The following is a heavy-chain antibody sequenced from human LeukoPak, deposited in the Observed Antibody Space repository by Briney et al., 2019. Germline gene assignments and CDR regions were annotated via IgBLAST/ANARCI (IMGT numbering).Heavy chain of an antibody. Sequence: ASVKVSCKASGYTFTGYYMHWVRQAPGQGLEWMGWINPNSGGTNYAQKFQGRATMTRDTSISTAYMELSRLRSDDTAVYYCARVVATYYYYYMDVWGKGTTVTVSS. V-gene: IGHV1-2*02. J-gene: IGHJ6*03. D-gene: IGHD5-12*01. CDR2: INPNSGGT. CDR1: GYTFTGYY. CDR3: ARVVATYYYYYMDV.